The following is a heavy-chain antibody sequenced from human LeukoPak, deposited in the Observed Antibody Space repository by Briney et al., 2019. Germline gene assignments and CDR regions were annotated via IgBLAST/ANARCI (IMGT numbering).Heavy chain of an antibody. CDR3: AKEHYYDSSGTLDH. J-gene: IGHJ4*02. Sequence: GGSLRLSCAASEFTFDDYAMHWVRQAPGKGLEWVSGISWNSGNIGYADSVKGRFTISRDNAKNSLYLQMNSLRAEDTALYYCAKEHYYDSSGTLDHWGQGTLVTVSS. D-gene: IGHD3-22*01. V-gene: IGHV3-9*01. CDR1: EFTFDDYA. CDR2: ISWNSGNI.